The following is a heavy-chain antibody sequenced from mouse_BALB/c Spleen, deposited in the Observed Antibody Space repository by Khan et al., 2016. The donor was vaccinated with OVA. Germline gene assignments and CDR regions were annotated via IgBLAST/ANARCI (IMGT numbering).Heavy chain of an antibody. J-gene: IGHJ4*01. CDR1: GYTFTSYW. V-gene: IGHV1S41*01. Sequence: DLVRPGASVKLSCKASGYTFTSYWINWVKQRPGQGLEWIGRIAPGSGSTNYNEMFKGKATLTVDPSSRTAYIQLSSLSYEDSAVFFGRRENYDGRTWYARDWWGQGTSVTVSS. CDR2: IAPGSGST. D-gene: IGHD1-1*01. CDR3: RRENYDGRTWYARDW.